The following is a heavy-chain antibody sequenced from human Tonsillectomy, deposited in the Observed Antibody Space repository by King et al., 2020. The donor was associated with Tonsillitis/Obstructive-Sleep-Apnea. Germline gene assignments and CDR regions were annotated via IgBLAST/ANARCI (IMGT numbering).Heavy chain of an antibody. J-gene: IGHJ6*03. Sequence: VQLQQWGAGLLKPSETLSLTCAVYGGSFSGYYWSWIRQPPGKGLEWIGEINHGGSTNYNPSLKSRVTISVDTSKNQFSLKLSSVTAADTAVYYCARVEASFSPSYYYYMDVWGKGTTVTVSS. CDR1: GGSFSGYY. CDR2: INHGGST. CDR3: ARVEASFSPSYYYYMDV. D-gene: IGHD3-16*01. V-gene: IGHV4-34*01.